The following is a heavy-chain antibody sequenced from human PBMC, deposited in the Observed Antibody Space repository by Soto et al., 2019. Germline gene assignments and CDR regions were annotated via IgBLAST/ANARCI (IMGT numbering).Heavy chain of an antibody. CDR2: ISTSSSYI. CDR1: GFTFTSYS. J-gene: IGHJ4*02. CDR3: AKLGGYSYNFDY. V-gene: IGHV3-21*01. D-gene: IGHD5-18*01. Sequence: EVQLVESGGGLVKPGGSLRLSCAASGFTFTSYSMNWVRQAPGKGLEWVSSISTSSSYIYYADSVKGRFTISRDNAKNSLYRQMNSLRDEDTAVYYCAKLGGYSYNFDYWGQGTLVTVSS.